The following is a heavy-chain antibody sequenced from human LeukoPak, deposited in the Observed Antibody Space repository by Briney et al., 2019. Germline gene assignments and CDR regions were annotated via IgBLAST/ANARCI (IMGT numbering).Heavy chain of an antibody. CDR1: GGSFSGYY. CDR2: INHSGST. Sequence: SETLSLTCAVYGGSFSGYYWSWIRQPPGKGLEWIGEINHSGSTNYNPSLKSRVTISVDTSKNRFSLKLSSVTAADTAVYYCARGVLVGATRKFDYWGQGTLVTVSS. V-gene: IGHV4-34*01. D-gene: IGHD1-26*01. CDR3: ARGVLVGATRKFDY. J-gene: IGHJ4*02.